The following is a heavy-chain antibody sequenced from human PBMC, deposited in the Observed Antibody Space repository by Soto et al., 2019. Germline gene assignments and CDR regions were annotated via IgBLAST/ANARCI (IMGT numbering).Heavy chain of an antibody. CDR2: ISGNSGSL. Sequence: EVQLVESGGGLVQPGRSLRLSCAASGFIFDDYAMHWVRQAPGKGLEWVAVISGNSGSLGYADSVKGRFTISRDNAKNSLYLQMNRLRREDTALYYCVQGRYPTMATPLDHWGQGTLVTVSS. J-gene: IGHJ5*02. CDR3: VQGRYPTMATPLDH. D-gene: IGHD1-1*01. CDR1: GFIFDDYA. V-gene: IGHV3-9*01.